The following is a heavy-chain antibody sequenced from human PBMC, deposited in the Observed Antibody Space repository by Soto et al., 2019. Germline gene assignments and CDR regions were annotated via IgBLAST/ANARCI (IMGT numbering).Heavy chain of an antibody. D-gene: IGHD3-10*01. J-gene: IGHJ6*02. V-gene: IGHV3-53*01. CDR2: IYSGGST. CDR3: ARVDRGAYYYYGMDV. CDR1: GFTVSSNY. Sequence: EVQLVESGGGLIQPGGSLRLSCAASGFTVSSNYMSWVRQAPGKGLEWVSVIYSGGSTYYADSVKGRFTISRDNSKNTLYLQMNSLRAEDTAVYYCARVDRGAYYYYGMDVWGQGTTVTVSS.